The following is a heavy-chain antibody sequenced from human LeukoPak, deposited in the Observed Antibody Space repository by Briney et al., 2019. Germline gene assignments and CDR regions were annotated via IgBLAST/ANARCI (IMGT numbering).Heavy chain of an antibody. CDR2: IYYSGRT. V-gene: IGHV4-39*01. Sequence: PSETLSLTCSVSGDSVSRSDSYWDWIRQPPGKGLEWIGTIYYSGRTYYSPSLKSRVTMSVDPSKNQFSLTVGYTTAAYTAIYNCGRRRCYNSSGYFEWGRG. J-gene: IGHJ1*01. CDR3: GRRRCYNSSGYFE. D-gene: IGHD3-22*01. CDR1: GDSVSRSDSY.